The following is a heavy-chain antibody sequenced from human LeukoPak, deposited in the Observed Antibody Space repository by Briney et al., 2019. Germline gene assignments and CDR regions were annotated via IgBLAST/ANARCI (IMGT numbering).Heavy chain of an antibody. D-gene: IGHD3-16*02. CDR3: SRSRRVWGSYRHFDY. V-gene: IGHV1-8*01. J-gene: IGHJ4*02. CDR1: GYTFTSYD. Sequence: ASVKVSCKASGYTFTSYDINWVRQATGQGLEWMGWMNPNSGNTGYAQKFQGRVTMTRNTSISTAYMELSGLRSEDTAVYYCSRSRRVWGSYRHFDYWGQGTLVTVSS. CDR2: MNPNSGNT.